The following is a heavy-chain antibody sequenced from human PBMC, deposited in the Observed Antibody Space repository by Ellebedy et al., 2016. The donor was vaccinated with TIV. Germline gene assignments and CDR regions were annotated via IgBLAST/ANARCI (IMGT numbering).Heavy chain of an antibody. CDR2: IYSGADGGDT. CDR3: ARDAADSGGKFDY. CDR1: GFTVSSNY. J-gene: IGHJ4*02. Sequence: GESLKISCAASGFTVSSNYMNWVRQAPGKGLEWVSVIYSGADGGDTYYADSVKGRFTISSDNSTNTLYLKMNSLRAEDTAVYYCARDAADSGGKFDYWGQGALVTVSS. D-gene: IGHD4-23*01. V-gene: IGHV3-53*01.